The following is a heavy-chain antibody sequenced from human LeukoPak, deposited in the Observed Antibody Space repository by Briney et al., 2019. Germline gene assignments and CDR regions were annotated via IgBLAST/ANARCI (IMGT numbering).Heavy chain of an antibody. CDR3: ARVPRGWYEESDAFDI. CDR2: MFYSGST. CDR1: GGSISSTSYY. D-gene: IGHD6-19*01. J-gene: IGHJ3*02. V-gene: IGHV4-39*07. Sequence: SETLSLTCSVSGGSISSTSYYWGWIRQPPGQGLEWIGSMFYSGSTYYNPSLKSRVTISLGTYKKHFSLRLNSVTAADTAVYYCARVPRGWYEESDAFDIWGQGTMVTVSS.